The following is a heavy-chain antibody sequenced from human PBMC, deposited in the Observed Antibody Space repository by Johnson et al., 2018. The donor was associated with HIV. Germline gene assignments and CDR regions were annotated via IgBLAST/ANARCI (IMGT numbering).Heavy chain of an antibody. CDR3: ARDGRDLVTRGAFDI. D-gene: IGHD5-18*01. CDR2: ISYDGSNK. J-gene: IGHJ3*02. V-gene: IGHV3-30*03. Sequence: VQLVESGGGVVQPGRSLRLSCAASGFTFSSYDMHWVRQAPGKGLEWVAVISYDGSNKYYADSVKGRFTISRDNSKNTLYLQMNSLRVEDTAVYYCARDGRDLVTRGAFDIWGQGTVVTVSS. CDR1: GFTFSSYD.